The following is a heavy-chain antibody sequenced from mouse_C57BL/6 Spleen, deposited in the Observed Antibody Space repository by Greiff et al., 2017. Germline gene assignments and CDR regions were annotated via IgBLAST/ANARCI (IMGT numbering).Heavy chain of an antibody. CDR3: ARGNYPLYAMDY. CDR1: GYTFTSYT. Sequence: VQLQQSGAELARPGASVKMSCKASGYTFTSYTMHWVNQRPGQGLEWIGYINPSSGYTKYNQKFKDKATLTADKSSSTAYMQLSSLTSEDSAVYYCARGNYPLYAMDYWGQGTSVTVSS. D-gene: IGHD2-1*01. V-gene: IGHV1-4*01. CDR2: INPSSGYT. J-gene: IGHJ4*01.